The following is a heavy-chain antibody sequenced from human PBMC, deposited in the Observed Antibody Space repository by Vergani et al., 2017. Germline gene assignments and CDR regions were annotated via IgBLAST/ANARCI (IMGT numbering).Heavy chain of an antibody. Sequence: QVQLVQSGAEVKKPGASVKVSCKASGYTFTSYYMHWVRQAPGQGLEWMGIINPSGGSTSYAQKFQGRVTMTRDTSTSTVYMELSSLRSEDTAVYYCARDLGYCSGGSCYEGAVDIWGQGTMVTVSS. V-gene: IGHV1-46*01. J-gene: IGHJ3*02. CDR3: ARDLGYCSGGSCYEGAVDI. CDR1: GYTFTSYY. CDR2: INPSGGST. D-gene: IGHD2-15*01.